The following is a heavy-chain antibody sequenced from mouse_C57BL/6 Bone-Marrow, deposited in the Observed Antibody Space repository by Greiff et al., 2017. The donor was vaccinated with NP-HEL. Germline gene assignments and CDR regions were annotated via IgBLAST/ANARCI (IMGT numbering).Heavy chain of an antibody. CDR3: ARGDYYGSSYAWFAY. V-gene: IGHV1-81*01. D-gene: IGHD1-1*01. J-gene: IGHJ3*01. CDR2: IYPRSGNT. CDR1: GYTFTSYG. Sequence: VQLQESGAELARPGASVKLSCKASGYTFTSYGISWVKQRPGQGLEWIGEIYPRSGNTYYNEKFKGKATLTADKSSSTAYMELRSLPSEDSAVYFCARGDYYGSSYAWFAYWGQGTLVTVSA.